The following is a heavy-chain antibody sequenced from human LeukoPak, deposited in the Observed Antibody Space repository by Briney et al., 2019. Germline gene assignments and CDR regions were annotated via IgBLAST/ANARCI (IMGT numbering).Heavy chain of an antibody. CDR2: IYYSGST. CDR1: GVSISSSNSY. D-gene: IGHD3-10*01. Sequence: SETLSLTCTVSGVSISSSNSYWGWIRQPPGKGLEWIGSIYYSGSTYYNPSLKSRVTISVDTSKNQFSLKLSSVTAADTAVYYCARVFRGYYYGSGLSYYFDYWGQGTLVTVSS. J-gene: IGHJ4*02. CDR3: ARVFRGYYYGSGLSYYFDY. V-gene: IGHV4-39*07.